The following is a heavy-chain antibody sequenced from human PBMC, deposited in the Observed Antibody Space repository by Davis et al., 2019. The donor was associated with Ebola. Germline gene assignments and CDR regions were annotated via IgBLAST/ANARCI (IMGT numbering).Heavy chain of an antibody. Sequence: GGSLRLSCAASTSTFDDWSMNWVRQAPGKGLEWVSSVGGGGYTKAYADSVKGRFTISRDNAKNSLYLQMNTLRVEDTAIYYCVPGTWIRGQGTLVTVSS. CDR3: VPGTWI. V-gene: IGHV3-48*03. CDR1: TSTFDDWS. J-gene: IGHJ4*02. D-gene: IGHD5-18*01. CDR2: VGGGGYTK.